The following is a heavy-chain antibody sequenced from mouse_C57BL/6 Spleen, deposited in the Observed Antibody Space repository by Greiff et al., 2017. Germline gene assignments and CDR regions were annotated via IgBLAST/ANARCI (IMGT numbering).Heavy chain of an antibody. CDR3: ARPDYAMDY. CDR2: ISSGSSTI. Sequence: EVKVVESGGGLVKPGGSLKLSCAASGFTFSDYGMHWVRQAPGQGLEWVAYISSGSSTIYYADTVKGRFTISRDNAKNTLFLQMTSLRSEDTAMYYCARPDYAMDYWGQGASVTVAS. J-gene: IGHJ4*01. V-gene: IGHV5-17*01. CDR1: GFTFSDYG.